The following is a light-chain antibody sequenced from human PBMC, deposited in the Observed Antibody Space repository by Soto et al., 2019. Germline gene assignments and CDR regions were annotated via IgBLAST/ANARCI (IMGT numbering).Light chain of an antibody. Sequence: QSALTQPASVSGSPGQSMTISCTGTSSDVGGYNYVSWYQQHPGKAPKLMIYDVSIRPSGVSNRFSGSKSGNTASLTISGLQAEDEADYYCSSYTSSSTLDVFGTGTKLTVL. V-gene: IGLV2-14*01. J-gene: IGLJ1*01. CDR2: DVS. CDR1: SSDVGGYNY. CDR3: SSYTSSSTLDV.